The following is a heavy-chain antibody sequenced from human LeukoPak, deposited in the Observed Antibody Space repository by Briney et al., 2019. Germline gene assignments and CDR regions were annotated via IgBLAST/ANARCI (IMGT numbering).Heavy chain of an antibody. CDR2: MNHSGGT. CDR1: GGSFSGYY. CDR3: ARRPRGVIIKTWFDS. D-gene: IGHD3-10*01. J-gene: IGHJ5*01. Sequence: SETLSLTCAVYGGSFSGYYWSWIRQPPGKGLEWIGEMNHSGGTNYNPSLKSRVTISVDTSKNQFSLKLSSVTAADTAVYYCARRPRGVIIKTWFDSWGQGTLVTVSS. V-gene: IGHV4-34*01.